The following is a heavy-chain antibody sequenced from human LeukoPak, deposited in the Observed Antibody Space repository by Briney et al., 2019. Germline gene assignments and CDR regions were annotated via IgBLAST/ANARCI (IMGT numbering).Heavy chain of an antibody. J-gene: IGHJ4*02. Sequence: PGGSLRLSCAAPGFTFSSYAMTWVRRAPGKGLEWVSAISGGGGYIYYGDSVKGRFTSSRDNSESTLYLQMNNLRAEDTAVYYCAKNRGTGMAFYDHWGQGIQVTVSS. V-gene: IGHV3-23*01. CDR3: AKNRGTGMAFYDH. CDR1: GFTFSSYA. D-gene: IGHD5-18*01. CDR2: ISGGGGYI.